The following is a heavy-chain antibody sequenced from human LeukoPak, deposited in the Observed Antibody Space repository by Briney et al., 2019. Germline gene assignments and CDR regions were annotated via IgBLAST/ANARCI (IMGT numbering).Heavy chain of an antibody. J-gene: IGHJ5*02. CDR3: ATNPGGYCSSTNCYGEAP. Sequence: SETLSLTCAVYGGSFSGYYWSWIRQPPGKGLEWIGEINHSGSTNYNPSLKSRVTISVDTPRNQFSLKLSSVTAADTAVYYCATNPGGYCSSTNCYGEAPWGQGTLVTVPS. CDR2: INHSGST. CDR1: GGSFSGYY. D-gene: IGHD2-2*01. V-gene: IGHV4-34*01.